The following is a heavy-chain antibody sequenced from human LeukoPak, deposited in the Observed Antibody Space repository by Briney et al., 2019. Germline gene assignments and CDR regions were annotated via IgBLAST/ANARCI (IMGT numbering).Heavy chain of an antibody. CDR3: ASLYSSSWYSYYYMDV. CDR1: GFTFSSYA. D-gene: IGHD6-13*01. Sequence: GGSLRLSCAASGFTFSSYAMHWVRQAPGKGLEWVAVISYDGSNKNYADSVKGRFTISRDNSKNTLYLQMNSLRAEDTAVYYCASLYSSSWYSYYYMDVWGKGTTVTVSS. J-gene: IGHJ6*03. V-gene: IGHV3-30-3*01. CDR2: ISYDGSNK.